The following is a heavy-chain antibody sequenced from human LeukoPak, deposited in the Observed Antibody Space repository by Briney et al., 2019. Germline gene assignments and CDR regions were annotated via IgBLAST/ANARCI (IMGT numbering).Heavy chain of an antibody. D-gene: IGHD1-26*01. CDR2: ISSSGSTI. V-gene: IGHV3-11*01. Sequence: SGGSLRLSCAASGFTFSDYYMSWIRQAPGKGLEWVSYISSSGSTIYYADSVKGRFTISRDNAKNSLYLQMNSLRAEDTAVYYCAILPLSGSYSDYFDYWGQGTLVTVSS. CDR3: AILPLSGSYSDYFDY. CDR1: GFTFSDYY. J-gene: IGHJ4*02.